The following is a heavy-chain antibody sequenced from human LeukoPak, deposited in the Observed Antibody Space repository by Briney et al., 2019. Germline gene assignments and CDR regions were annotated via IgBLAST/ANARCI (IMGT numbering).Heavy chain of an antibody. CDR1: GGSISSDY. CDR2: IYYSGNT. Sequence: SETLSLTCTVSGGSISSDYWSWIRRPPGKGLEWIGYIYYSGNTNYNPSLKSRVSISIDTSKNQFSLQLSSVTAADTAVYYCARDRDSSGLRDFDLWGRGTLVTVSA. D-gene: IGHD3-22*01. V-gene: IGHV4-59*01. CDR3: ARDRDSSGLRDFDL. J-gene: IGHJ2*01.